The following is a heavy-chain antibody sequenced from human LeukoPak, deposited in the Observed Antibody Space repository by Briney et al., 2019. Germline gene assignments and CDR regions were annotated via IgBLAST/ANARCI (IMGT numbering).Heavy chain of an antibody. V-gene: IGHV4-59*08. CDR2: IYYSGST. Sequence: KASETLSLTCTVSGGSISSYYWSWIRQPPGKGLEWIGYIYYSGSTNYNPSLKSRVTISVDTSKNQFSLKLSSVTAADTAAYYCASPSSISSDAFDIWGQGTMVTVSS. CDR1: GGSISSYY. D-gene: IGHD6-6*01. CDR3: ASPSSISSDAFDI. J-gene: IGHJ3*02.